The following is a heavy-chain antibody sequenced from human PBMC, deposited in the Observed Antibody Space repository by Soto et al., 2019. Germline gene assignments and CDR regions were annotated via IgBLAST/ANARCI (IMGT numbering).Heavy chain of an antibody. Sequence: SLKISCADSGFTVSSYGMHWVRQAPGKGLEWMAVISYVGSNKYYADSVKGRFTISRDNSKNTLYLQMNSLRAEDTAVYYCAYGLPVKLPGWGVW. J-gene: IGHJ3*01. D-gene: IGHD4-17*01. V-gene: IGHV3-30*03. CDR2: ISYVGSNK. CDR3: AYGLPVKLPGWGV. CDR1: GFTVSSYG.